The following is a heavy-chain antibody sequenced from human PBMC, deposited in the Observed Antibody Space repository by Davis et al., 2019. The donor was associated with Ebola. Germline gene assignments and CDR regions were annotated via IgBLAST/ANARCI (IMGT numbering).Heavy chain of an antibody. CDR3: ARGLDTMIVWYLVAFDI. D-gene: IGHD3-22*01. V-gene: IGHV1-69*13. CDR2: IIPIFGTA. Sequence: SVKVSCKASGGTFSSYAISWVRQAPGPGLEWMGGIIPIFGTANYAQKFQGRVTITADESTSPAYMELSSLRSEDTAVYYCARGLDTMIVWYLVAFDIWGQGTMVTVSS. CDR1: GGTFSSYA. J-gene: IGHJ3*02.